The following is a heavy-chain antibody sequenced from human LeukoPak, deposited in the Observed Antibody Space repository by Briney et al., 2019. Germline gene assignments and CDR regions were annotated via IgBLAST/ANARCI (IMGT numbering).Heavy chain of an antibody. CDR3: ARVVGLTGYSSNWYSGYYYYMDV. Sequence: SVKVSCKASGGTFSSYAISWVRQAPGQGLEWMGGIIPIFGTANYAQKFQGRVTITADKSTSTAYMKLSSLRSEDTAVYYCARVVGLTGYSSNWYSGYYYYMDVWGKGTTVTVSS. J-gene: IGHJ6*03. V-gene: IGHV1-69*06. CDR2: IIPIFGTA. CDR1: GGTFSSYA. D-gene: IGHD6-13*01.